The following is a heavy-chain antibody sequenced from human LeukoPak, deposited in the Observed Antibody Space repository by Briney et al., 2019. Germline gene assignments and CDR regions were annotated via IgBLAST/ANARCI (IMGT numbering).Heavy chain of an antibody. CDR2: IIPKSGAT. CDR3: ARGSYDSSDYEYFQH. V-gene: IGHV1-2*02. D-gene: IGHD3-22*01. Sequence: ASVKVSCKASGYTFIYYFIHWVRQAPGQGLEWMAWIIPKSGATNYSQKFRDRVTVTSDTSTAYMDLSRLTSDDTAVYYCARGSYDSSDYEYFQHWGQGTLVTVSS. J-gene: IGHJ1*01. CDR1: GYTFIYYF.